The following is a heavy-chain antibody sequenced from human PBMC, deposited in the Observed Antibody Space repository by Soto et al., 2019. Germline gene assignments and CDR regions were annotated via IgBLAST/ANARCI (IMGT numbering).Heavy chain of an antibody. CDR2: ISGSGGST. D-gene: IGHD3-3*01. Sequence: PGGSLRLSCAASGFTFSSYAMSWVRQAPGKGLEWVSAISGSGGSTYYADSVKGRFTISRDNSKNTLYLQMNSLRAEDTAVYYCATYAVVKVSRSGYLVVWGQGTTVTVSS. CDR3: ATYAVVKVSRSGYLVV. V-gene: IGHV3-23*01. CDR1: GFTFSSYA. J-gene: IGHJ6*02.